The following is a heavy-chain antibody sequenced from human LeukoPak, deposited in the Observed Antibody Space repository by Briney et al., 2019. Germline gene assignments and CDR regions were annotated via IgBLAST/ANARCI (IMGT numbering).Heavy chain of an antibody. CDR1: GGSISSGSYY. J-gene: IGHJ5*02. V-gene: IGHV4-61*02. CDR2: IYTSGST. Sequence: SETLSLTCTVSGGSISSGSYYWSWIRQPAGKGLEWIGRIYTSGSTNYNPSLKSRVTISVDTSKNQFSLKLSSVTAADTAVYYCAKSLSGSYPNWFDPWGQGTLVTVSS. CDR3: AKSLSGSYPNWFDP. D-gene: IGHD3-10*01.